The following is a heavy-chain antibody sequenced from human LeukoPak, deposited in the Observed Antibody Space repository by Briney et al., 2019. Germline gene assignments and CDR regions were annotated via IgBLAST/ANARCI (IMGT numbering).Heavy chain of an antibody. CDR3: ARGPVGYASGSYWFDP. CDR2: MNRNSGNT. CDR1: GYTFTSYD. D-gene: IGHD3-10*01. J-gene: IGHJ5*02. Sequence: ASVKLSCTASGYTFTSYDINWVRQATGQGLEWMGWMNRNSGNTGYAQKFQGRVTMARNTSISTAYMELSSLKSEDTAVYYCARGPVGYASGSYWFDPWGQGTLVTVSS. V-gene: IGHV1-8*01.